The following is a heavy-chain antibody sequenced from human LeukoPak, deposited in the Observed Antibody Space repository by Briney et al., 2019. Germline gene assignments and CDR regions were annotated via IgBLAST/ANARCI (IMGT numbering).Heavy chain of an antibody. J-gene: IGHJ4*02. CDR3: ASKAMVRGVMSDY. D-gene: IGHD3-10*01. CDR1: GGTFSSYA. Sequence: ASVKVSCKASGGTFSSYAISWVRQAPGQGLEWMGWISAYNGNTNYAQKLQGRVTMTTDTSTSTAYMVLRSLRSDDTAVYYCASKAMVRGVMSDYWGQGTLVTVSS. CDR2: ISAYNGNT. V-gene: IGHV1-18*01.